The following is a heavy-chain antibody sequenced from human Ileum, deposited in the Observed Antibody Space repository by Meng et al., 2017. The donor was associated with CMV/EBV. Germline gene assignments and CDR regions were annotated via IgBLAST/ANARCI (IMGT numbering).Heavy chain of an antibody. CDR3: FWGHYGGP. Sequence: GGPLRLSCAASGFSFSTYSMIWVRQAPGKGLEWVSSITSSSSYIYCADTVKGRFTISSDNAKNSLYLQMNSLGDEDTAIYPCFWGHYGGPWGHGTMVTVSS. CDR2: ITSSSSYI. V-gene: IGHV3-21*01. CDR1: GFSFSTYS. J-gene: IGHJ5*02. D-gene: IGHD2-21*01.